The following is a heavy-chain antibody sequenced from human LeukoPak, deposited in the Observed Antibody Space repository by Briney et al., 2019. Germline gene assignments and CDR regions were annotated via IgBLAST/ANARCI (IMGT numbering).Heavy chain of an antibody. V-gene: IGHV3-13*04. J-gene: IGHJ4*02. D-gene: IGHD6-19*01. CDR3: ARGGGSGWYSFDS. Sequence: PGGSLRLSCAASEFTFNNYDMDWVRQGTGKGLEWVASISTSGDTYYPGSVKGRFIISRENAKNFLYLQMNSLRAGDTAVYYCARGGGSGWYSFDSWGRGALVAVSS. CDR1: EFTFNNYD. CDR2: ISTSGDT.